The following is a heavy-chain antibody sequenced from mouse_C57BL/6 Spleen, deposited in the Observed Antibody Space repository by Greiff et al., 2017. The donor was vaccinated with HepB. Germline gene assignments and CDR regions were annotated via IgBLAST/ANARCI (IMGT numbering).Heavy chain of an antibody. CDR1: GFTFNTYA. CDR3: VRDQGYGRGDYAMDY. Sequence: EVHLVESGGGLVQPKGSLKLSCAASGFTFNTYAMHWVRQAPGKGLEWVARIRSKSSNYETYYADSVKDRFTISRDDSQSMLYLQMNNLKTEDRAMYYCVRDQGYGRGDYAMDYWGQGTSVTVSS. CDR2: IRSKSSNYET. V-gene: IGHV10-3*01. D-gene: IGHD1-1*01. J-gene: IGHJ4*01.